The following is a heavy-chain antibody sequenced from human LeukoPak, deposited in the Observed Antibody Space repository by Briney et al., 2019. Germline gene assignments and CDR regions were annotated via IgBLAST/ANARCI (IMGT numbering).Heavy chain of an antibody. J-gene: IGHJ3*02. Sequence: GGSLRLSCAASGFTFSSYGMHWVRQAPGKGLEWVAVISYDGSNKYYAGSVKGRFTISRDNSKNTLYLQMNSLRAEATAVYYCAKDLRRAVLGGKPDAFDIWGRGTMVTVSS. D-gene: IGHD3-3*02. CDR2: ISYDGSNK. CDR3: AKDLRRAVLGGKPDAFDI. CDR1: GFTFSSYG. V-gene: IGHV3-30*18.